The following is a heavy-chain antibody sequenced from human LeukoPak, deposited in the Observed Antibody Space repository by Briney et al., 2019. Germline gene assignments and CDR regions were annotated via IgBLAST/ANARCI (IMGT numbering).Heavy chain of an antibody. CDR2: IYSDGST. Sequence: GGSLRLSCAASGFTVGNNYIHWVRQAPGKGLEWVSVIYSDGSTYYADSVKGRFTISRDNSKNTLYLQMNSLRAEDTAVYYCARGITSVGFDIWGQGTMVTVSS. J-gene: IGHJ3*02. CDR1: GFTVGNNY. V-gene: IGHV3-66*01. CDR3: ARGITSVGFDI. D-gene: IGHD3-10*01.